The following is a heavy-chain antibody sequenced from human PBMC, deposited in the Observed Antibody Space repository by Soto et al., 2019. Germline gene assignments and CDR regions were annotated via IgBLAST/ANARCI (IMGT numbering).Heavy chain of an antibody. CDR3: ARVNYYGFGGYQDFLYYYAMGV. D-gene: IGHD3-10*01. CDR2: MNANSGQA. Sequence: ASVKVSCKASGYTFSRYDINWVRQATGQGLDWMGWMNANSGQAVYAQKFQGRLTMTRDSSIGTAYMELSNLGSEATAVYNCARVNYYGFGGYQDFLYYYAMGVRGQGTTVTVSS. CDR1: GYTFSRYD. J-gene: IGHJ6*01. V-gene: IGHV1-8*01.